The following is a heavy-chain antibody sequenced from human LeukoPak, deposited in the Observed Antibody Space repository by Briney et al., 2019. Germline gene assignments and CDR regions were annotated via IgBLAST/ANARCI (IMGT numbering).Heavy chain of an antibody. CDR1: GYIFTSYW. V-gene: IGHV5-51*01. Sequence: GESLKISCKGSGYIFTSYWIGWVRQMPGKGLEWMGIIYPGDSDTRYSPSFQGQVTISADKSISTAYLQWSSLKASDTAMYYCARVIQYCSGGSCYSYAFDIWGQGTMVTVSS. D-gene: IGHD2-15*01. CDR3: ARVIQYCSGGSCYSYAFDI. CDR2: IYPGDSDT. J-gene: IGHJ3*02.